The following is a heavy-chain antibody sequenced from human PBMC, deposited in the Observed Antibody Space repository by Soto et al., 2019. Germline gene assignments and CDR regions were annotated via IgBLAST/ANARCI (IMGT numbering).Heavy chain of an antibody. CDR2: INAGVDGT. CDR3: AREGQGVTACDY. J-gene: IGHJ4*02. V-gene: IGHV1-3*01. Sequence: QVQLIQSGPEMMQPGASVRVSCKASGCTALSFAFHWLRQAPGQGPEWLGWINAGVDGTIYSQRFQDRVRITRDTAANTVHLEVNSLTSEDTAVYYCAREGQGVTACDYWGQGNLVTVSS. CDR1: GCTALSFA. D-gene: IGHD2-21*02.